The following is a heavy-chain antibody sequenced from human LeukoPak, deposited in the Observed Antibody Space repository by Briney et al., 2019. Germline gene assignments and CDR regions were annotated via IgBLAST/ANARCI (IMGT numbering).Heavy chain of an antibody. V-gene: IGHV6-1*01. CDR3: ARAVAGTEGWFNS. CDR1: GDSVSSDSAA. CDR2: TCYRSKWYN. Sequence: SQTLSLTCALSGDSVSSDSAAWNWIRQSPSRGLEWLGRTCYRSKWYNDYSASVKSRITINPDTSKNQFSLQLNSVTPEDTAVYYCARAVAGTEGWFNSWGQGTLVTVSS. D-gene: IGHD1-1*01. J-gene: IGHJ5*01.